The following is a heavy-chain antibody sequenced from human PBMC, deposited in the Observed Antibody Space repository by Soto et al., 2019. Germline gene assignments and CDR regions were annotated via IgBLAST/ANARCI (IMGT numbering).Heavy chain of an antibody. D-gene: IGHD6-6*01. CDR3: ATGAAAIAAPVI. Sequence: ASVKVSCKASGYTFTSFGVNWVRQAPGQGLEWMGWINAYNGNTNYAQNFQGRVTMTADTSTSTAYMEVRSLRSDDTAVYYCATGAAAIAAPVIWGQGILVTVSS. CDR2: INAYNGNT. J-gene: IGHJ4*02. V-gene: IGHV1-18*01. CDR1: GYTFTSFG.